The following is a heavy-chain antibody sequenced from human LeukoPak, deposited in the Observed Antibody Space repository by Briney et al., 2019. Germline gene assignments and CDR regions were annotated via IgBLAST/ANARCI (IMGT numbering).Heavy chain of an antibody. J-gene: IGHJ4*02. Sequence: SETLSLTCAVYGGSFSGYYWSWIRQPPGKGLEWIGEINHSGSTNYNPSLKSRATISVDTSKNQFSLKLSSVTAADTAVYYCTRDLGYYDILTGYYLYYFDYWGQGTLVTVSS. CDR2: INHSGST. CDR1: GGSFSGYY. D-gene: IGHD3-9*01. V-gene: IGHV4-34*01. CDR3: TRDLGYYDILTGYYLYYFDY.